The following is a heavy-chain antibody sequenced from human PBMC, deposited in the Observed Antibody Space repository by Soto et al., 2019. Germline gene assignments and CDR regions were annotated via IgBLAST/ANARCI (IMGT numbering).Heavy chain of an antibody. J-gene: IGHJ6*03. CDR2: IYYSGST. CDR3: ARGPPYQYDYIWGSYRQYQDYYYYMDV. CDR1: GCSISSYY. V-gene: IGHV4-59*01. Sequence: SETLSLTCPVSGCSISSYYWSWIRQPPGKGLEWIGYIYYSGSTNYNPSLKSRVTISVDTSKNQFSLKLSSVTAADTAVYYCARGPPYQYDYIWGSYRQYQDYYYYMDVWGKGTTVTVSS. D-gene: IGHD3-16*02.